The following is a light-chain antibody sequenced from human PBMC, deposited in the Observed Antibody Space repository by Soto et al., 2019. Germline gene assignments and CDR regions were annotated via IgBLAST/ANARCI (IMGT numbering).Light chain of an antibody. CDR2: EVS. CDR1: SSDVGSYNR. V-gene: IGLV2-18*02. J-gene: IGLJ1*01. CDR3: SSYTSSSTSRYV. Sequence: QSVLTQPPSVSGSPGQSVTISCTGTSSDVGSYNRVSWYQQPPGTAPKLMIYEVSNRPSGVPDRFSGSKSGNTASLTISGLQAEDEADYYCSSYTSSSTSRYVFGTGTKVTVL.